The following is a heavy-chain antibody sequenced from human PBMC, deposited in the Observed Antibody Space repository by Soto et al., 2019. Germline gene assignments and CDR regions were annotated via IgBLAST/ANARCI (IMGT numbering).Heavy chain of an antibody. D-gene: IGHD6-19*01. Sequence: SETLSLTCTVSGGSISSYYWSWIRQPPGKGLEWIGYIYYSGSTNYNPSLKSRVTISVDTSKNQFSLKLSSVTAADTAVYYCARGAVAGQRDAFDIWGQGTMVTVSS. CDR1: GGSISSYY. J-gene: IGHJ3*02. V-gene: IGHV4-59*01. CDR3: ARGAVAGQRDAFDI. CDR2: IYYSGST.